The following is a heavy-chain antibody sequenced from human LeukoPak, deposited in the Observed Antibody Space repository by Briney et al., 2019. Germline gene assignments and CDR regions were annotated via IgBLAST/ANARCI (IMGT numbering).Heavy chain of an antibody. CDR3: ARDERSSGWHNSLYYFDY. V-gene: IGHV4-34*01. CDR1: GGSFSGYY. D-gene: IGHD6-19*01. J-gene: IGHJ4*02. Sequence: SETLSLTCAVYGGSFSGYYWSWIRQPPGKGLEWIGEINHSGSTNYNPSLKSRVTISVDTSKNQFSLKLSSVTAADTAVYYCARDERSSGWHNSLYYFDYWGQGTLVTVSS. CDR2: INHSGST.